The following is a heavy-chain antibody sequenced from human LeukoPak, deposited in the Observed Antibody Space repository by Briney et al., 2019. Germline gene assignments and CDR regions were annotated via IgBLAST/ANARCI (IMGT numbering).Heavy chain of an antibody. D-gene: IGHD3-10*01. CDR1: GFSFSTYA. CDR2: IDGSGRYI. Sequence: GGSLRLSCAASGFSFSTYAITWVRQAPGRGLEWVSAIDGSGRYIYYRDSVQGRFTNSRDNSKNTLFSQMNSLTAEDSALYYCAKNYGPGNAFYDYWGQGVLVTVSS. V-gene: IGHV3-23*01. J-gene: IGHJ4*02. CDR3: AKNYGPGNAFYDY.